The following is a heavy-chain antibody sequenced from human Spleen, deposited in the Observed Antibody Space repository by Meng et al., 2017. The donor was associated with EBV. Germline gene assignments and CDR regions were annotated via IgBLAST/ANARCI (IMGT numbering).Heavy chain of an antibody. CDR1: GYNFGSYS. Sequence: QGELVQSGAELKTPGGSVKVSCKASGYNFGSYSISWVREVPGQGLEWMGWISAYNGNRKYAQKFEDRVTMTTETFTTTSYMELRGLRYGDTAVYFCARGLGYCSEGSCLKSFDLWGQGTLVTVSS. CDR3: ARGLGYCSEGSCLKSFDL. J-gene: IGHJ4*02. CDR2: ISAYNGNR. V-gene: IGHV1-18*01. D-gene: IGHD2-15*01.